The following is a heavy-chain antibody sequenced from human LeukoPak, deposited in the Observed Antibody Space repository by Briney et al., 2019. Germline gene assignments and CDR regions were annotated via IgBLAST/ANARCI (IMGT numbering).Heavy chain of an antibody. CDR3: ARVGRPPSWYEVRNGMDV. Sequence: SETLSLTCTVSGGSISSYYWSWIRQPPGKGLEWIGYIYYSGSTNYNPSLKSRVTISVDTSKNQFSLKLSSVTAADTAVYYCARVGRPPSWYEVRNGMDVWGQGTTVTVSS. J-gene: IGHJ6*02. D-gene: IGHD6-13*01. V-gene: IGHV4-59*01. CDR1: GGSISSYY. CDR2: IYYSGST.